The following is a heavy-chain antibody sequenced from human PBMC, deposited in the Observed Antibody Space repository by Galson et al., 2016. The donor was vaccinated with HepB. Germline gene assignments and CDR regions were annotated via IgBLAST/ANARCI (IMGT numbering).Heavy chain of an antibody. D-gene: IGHD3-22*01. V-gene: IGHV5-51*01. J-gene: IGHJ4*02. CDR3: ARVEASGYDSSFFDY. CDR1: GYSFARYW. Sequence: QSGAEVKKPGESLKISCKGSGYSFARYWIAWVRQMPGKGLEWMGIIYGGDSESRFSPSFQGQVTLSADKSITTAYMEWRSLKASDTAVYYCARVEASGYDSSFFDYWGQGTLVTVSS. CDR2: IYGGDSES.